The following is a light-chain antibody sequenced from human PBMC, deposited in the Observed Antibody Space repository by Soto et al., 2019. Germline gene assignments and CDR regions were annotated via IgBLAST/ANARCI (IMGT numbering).Light chain of an antibody. J-gene: IGLJ1*01. Sequence: QSALTQPASVSGSPGQSITISCTGTSSDVGGYNYVSWYQQHPGKAPQLMIFEVSNRPSGVSNRFSGSKSGNTASLTISGLQAEDEADYYCSSYTTTTTPGVFGTGTKLTVL. CDR1: SSDVGGYNY. CDR3: SSYTTTTTPGV. CDR2: EVS. V-gene: IGLV2-14*01.